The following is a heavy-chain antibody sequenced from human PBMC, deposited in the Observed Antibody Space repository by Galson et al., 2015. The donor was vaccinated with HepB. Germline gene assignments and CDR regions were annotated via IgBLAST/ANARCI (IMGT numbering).Heavy chain of an antibody. CDR2: FDPEDGET. D-gene: IGHD3-16*02. Sequence: SVKVSCKVSGYTLTELSMHWVRQAPGKGLEWMGGFDPEDGETIYAQKFQGRVTMTEDTSTDTAYMELSSLRSEDTAVYYCATVAPSTFGGVIVMSDAFDIWGQGTMVTVSS. CDR1: GYTLTELS. J-gene: IGHJ3*02. CDR3: ATVAPSTFGGVIVMSDAFDI. V-gene: IGHV1-24*01.